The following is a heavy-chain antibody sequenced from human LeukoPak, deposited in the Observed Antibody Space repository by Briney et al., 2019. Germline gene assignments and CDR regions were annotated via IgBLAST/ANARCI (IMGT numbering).Heavy chain of an antibody. CDR3: ARTQLRSFGWFDP. Sequence: SETLSLTCSVSGGSISSGSYYWSWIRQPAGKGLEWIGRIYTSGTTNYNPSLKSRVTISVDTSKNQFSLKLSSVTAADTAVYYCARTQLRSFGWFDPWGQGTLVTVSS. V-gene: IGHV4-61*02. CDR1: GGSISSGSYY. J-gene: IGHJ5*02. D-gene: IGHD5-18*01. CDR2: IYTSGTT.